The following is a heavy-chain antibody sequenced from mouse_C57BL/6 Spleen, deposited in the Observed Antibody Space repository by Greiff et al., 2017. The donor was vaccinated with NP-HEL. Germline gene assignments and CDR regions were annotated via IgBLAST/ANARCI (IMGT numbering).Heavy chain of an antibody. J-gene: IGHJ2*01. V-gene: IGHV1-64*01. CDR3: ARWRNGSSPFGY. D-gene: IGHD1-1*01. CDR1: GYTFTSYW. CDR2: IHPNSGST. Sequence: QVQLQQSGAELVKPGASVKLSCKASGYTFTSYWMHWVKQRPGQGLEWIGMIHPNSGSTNYNEKFKSKATLTVDKSSSTAYMQLSSLTSEDSAVYYCARWRNGSSPFGYWGQGTTLTVSS.